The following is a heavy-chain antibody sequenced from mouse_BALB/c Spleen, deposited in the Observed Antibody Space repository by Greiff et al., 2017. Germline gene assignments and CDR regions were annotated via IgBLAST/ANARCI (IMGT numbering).Heavy chain of an antibody. CDR1: GYTFTDYE. J-gene: IGHJ4*01. D-gene: IGHD1-1*01. CDR3: TRGEVEAMDY. CDR2: IDPETGGT. V-gene: IGHV1-15*01. Sequence: VQLQQSGAELVRPGASVTLSCKASGYTFTDYEMHWVKQTPVHGLEWIGAIDPETGGTAYNQKFKGKATLTADKSSSTAYMELRSLTSEDSAVYYCTRGEVEAMDYWGQGTSVTVSS.